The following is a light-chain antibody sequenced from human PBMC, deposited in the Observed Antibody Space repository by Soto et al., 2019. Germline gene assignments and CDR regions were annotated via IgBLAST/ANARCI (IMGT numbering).Light chain of an antibody. Sequence: EIVLTQSPGTLSLSPGERATLSCRASQRVSSNYLAWYQQKPGQAPRLLIYGASSSATGIPDRFSGSGSGTDFTLTISRLEPEDFAVYYCQQYGSPPLTFGPGTKVDVK. V-gene: IGKV3-20*01. CDR3: QQYGSPPLT. J-gene: IGKJ3*01. CDR2: GAS. CDR1: QRVSSNY.